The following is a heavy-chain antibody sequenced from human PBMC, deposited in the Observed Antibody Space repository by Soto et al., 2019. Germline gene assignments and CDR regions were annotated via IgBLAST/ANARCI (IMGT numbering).Heavy chain of an antibody. V-gene: IGHV4-31*03. CDR1: GGSSSSGGYY. Sequence: PSETLSLTCTVSGGSSSSGGYYWSWIRQHPGEGLEWIGYIYYSGSTYSNPSLKSRVTISVDTSKTQFYQKLSSVTAADTAVYYCARCSGSYYHFDYWGQGTLVTVSS. J-gene: IGHJ4*02. CDR2: IYYSGST. D-gene: IGHD3-10*02. CDR3: ARCSGSYYHFDY.